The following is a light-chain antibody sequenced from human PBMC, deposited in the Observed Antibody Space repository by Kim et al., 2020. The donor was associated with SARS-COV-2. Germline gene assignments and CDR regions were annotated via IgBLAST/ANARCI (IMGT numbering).Light chain of an antibody. CDR1: QSVSSY. V-gene: IGKV3-11*01. CDR3: QQRSNWPPYT. CDR2: DAS. J-gene: IGKJ2*01. Sequence: LSPGERDTLSCSASQSVSSYLAWYQQKPGQAPRLLNYDASNRATGIPARFSGSGSGTDFTLTLSSLEPEDFAVYYCQQRSNWPPYTFGQGPKLEL.